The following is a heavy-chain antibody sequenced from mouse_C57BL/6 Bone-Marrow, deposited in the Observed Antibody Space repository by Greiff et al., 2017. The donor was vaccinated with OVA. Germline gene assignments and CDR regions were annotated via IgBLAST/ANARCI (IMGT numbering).Heavy chain of an antibody. CDR3: ASPPYYSNYARFAY. CDR1: GYTFTDYY. CDR2: INPNNGGT. J-gene: IGHJ3*01. V-gene: IGHV1-26*01. D-gene: IGHD2-5*01. Sequence: EVQLQQSGPELVKPGASVKISCKASGYTFTDYYMNWVKQSHGKSLEWIGDINPNNGGTSYNQKFKGKATLTVDKSSSTAYMELRSLTSEDSAVYYCASPPYYSNYARFAYWGQGTLVTVSA.